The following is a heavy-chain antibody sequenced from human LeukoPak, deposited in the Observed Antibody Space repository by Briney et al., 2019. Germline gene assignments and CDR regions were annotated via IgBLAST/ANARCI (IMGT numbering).Heavy chain of an antibody. V-gene: IGHV3-30*18. J-gene: IGHJ6*04. Sequence: PGGSLRLSCAASGFTFSSYGMHWVRQAPGKGLEWVAVISYDGSNKYYADSVKGRFTISRDNSKNTLYLQMNRLRAEDKAVYYCAKDIDGYLMVRGVMRDYYYYGMDVWGKGTTVTVSS. CDR1: GFTFSSYG. CDR3: AKDIDGYLMVRGVMRDYYYYGMDV. D-gene: IGHD3-10*01. CDR2: ISYDGSNK.